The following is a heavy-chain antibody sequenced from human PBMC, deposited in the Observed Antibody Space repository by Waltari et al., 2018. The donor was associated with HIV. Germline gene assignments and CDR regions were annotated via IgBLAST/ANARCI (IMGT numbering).Heavy chain of an antibody. CDR1: GYTFTGYY. V-gene: IGHV1-2*02. Sequence: QVQLVQSGAEVKKPGASVKVSCKASGYTFTGYYMHWVRQAPGQGLEWKGWINPNSGGTNYAQKFQGRATMTRDTSISTAYMELSRLRSDDTAVYYCARGQAGIAAHYYYYGMDVWGQGTTVTVSS. CDR2: INPNSGGT. D-gene: IGHD6-13*01. J-gene: IGHJ6*02. CDR3: ARGQAGIAAHYYYYGMDV.